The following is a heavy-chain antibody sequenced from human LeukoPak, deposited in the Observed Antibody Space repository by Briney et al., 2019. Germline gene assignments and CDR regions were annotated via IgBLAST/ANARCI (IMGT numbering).Heavy chain of an antibody. CDR1: GFTFSSYG. D-gene: IGHD5-18*01. CDR3: ARETIYSYGYGNDFDY. J-gene: IGHJ4*02. V-gene: IGHV3-33*01. Sequence: PGRSLRLSCAASGFTFSSYGMHWVRQAPGKGLEWVAVIWYDGSNKYYADSVKGRFTISRDNSKSTLYLQMNSLRAEDTAVYYCARETIYSYGYGNDFDYWGQGTLVTVSS. CDR2: IWYDGSNK.